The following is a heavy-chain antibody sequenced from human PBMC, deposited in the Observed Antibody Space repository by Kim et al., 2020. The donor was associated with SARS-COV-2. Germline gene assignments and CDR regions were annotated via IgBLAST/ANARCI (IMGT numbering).Heavy chain of an antibody. D-gene: IGHD3-16*01. Sequence: TPSLENRVPISCDTAKNQFSLKLSSVTAADTAVYFCARDPVRRDAYNFDSWGQGTLVTVSS. J-gene: IGHJ4*02. V-gene: IGHV4-39*07. CDR3: ARDPVRRDAYNFDS.